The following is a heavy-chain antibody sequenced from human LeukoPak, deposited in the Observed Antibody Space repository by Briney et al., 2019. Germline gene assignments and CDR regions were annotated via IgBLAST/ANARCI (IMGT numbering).Heavy chain of an antibody. CDR3: AKDRYIEYCSSTSCLGPFDY. CDR1: GFTFSSYG. CDR2: ISGGGDRT. Sequence: GRSLRLSCAASGFTFSSYGMHWVRQAPGKGLEWVSAISGGGDRTYYADSVKGRFTISRDNWKNTLFLQMNSLRAEDTAVYYCAKDRYIEYCSSTSCLGPFDYWGQGTLVTVSS. J-gene: IGHJ4*02. D-gene: IGHD2-2*01. V-gene: IGHV3-23*01.